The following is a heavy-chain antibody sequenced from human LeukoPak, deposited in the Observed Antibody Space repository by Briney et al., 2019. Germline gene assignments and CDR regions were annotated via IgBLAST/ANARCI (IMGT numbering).Heavy chain of an antibody. CDR1: GGSISSYY. Sequence: PSETLSLTCTVSGGSISSYYWSWIRQPAGKGLEWIGRIYTSGSTNYNPSLKSRVTMPVDTSKNQFSLKLSSVTAADTAVYYCARSSITMVRGQRPTRFDYWGQGTLVTVSS. CDR2: IYTSGST. J-gene: IGHJ4*02. V-gene: IGHV4-4*07. CDR3: ARSSITMVRGQRPTRFDY. D-gene: IGHD3-10*01.